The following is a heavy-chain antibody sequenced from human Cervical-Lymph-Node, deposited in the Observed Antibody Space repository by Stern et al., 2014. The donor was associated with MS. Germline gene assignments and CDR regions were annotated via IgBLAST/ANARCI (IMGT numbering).Heavy chain of an antibody. V-gene: IGHV1-18*01. CDR1: GYTFTSYG. J-gene: IGHJ4*02. CDR2: ISADSGTK. D-gene: IGHD2-8*01. Sequence: VQLVESGTEVKKPGASLIVSCKASGYTFTSYGISWVRQAPGQGLEWVGWISADSGTKKYAQNLRDRITLTRDTSTGTAYMELRTLRSEDTAVYYCARDKMHAFDYWGQGTLVSVSS. CDR3: ARDKMHAFDY.